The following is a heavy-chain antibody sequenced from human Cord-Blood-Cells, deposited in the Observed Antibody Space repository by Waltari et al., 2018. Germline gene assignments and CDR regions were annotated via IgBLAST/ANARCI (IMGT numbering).Heavy chain of an antibody. Sequence: QVQLVQSGAEVKKPGASVKVSCKASGYTFTGYYMHWVRQAPGQGLEWMRWINPESGGTNYAQKFQGRVTMTRDTSISTAYMELSRLRSDDTAVYYCARDLYSSSWEADYWGQGTLVTVSS. CDR2: INPESGGT. CDR1: GYTFTGYY. V-gene: IGHV1-2*02. D-gene: IGHD6-13*01. CDR3: ARDLYSSSWEADY. J-gene: IGHJ4*02.